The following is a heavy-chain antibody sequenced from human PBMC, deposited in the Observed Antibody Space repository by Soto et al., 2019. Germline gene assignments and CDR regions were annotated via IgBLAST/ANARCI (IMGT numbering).Heavy chain of an antibody. J-gene: IGHJ4*02. V-gene: IGHV3-74*01. CDR2: INSDGSST. Sequence: GGSLRLSCAASGFTFSSYWMHWVRQAPGKGLVWVSRINSDGSSTSYADSVKGRFTISRDNAKNTLYLQMNSLRAEDTAVYYCARVSRDSSGLYFDYWGQGTLVTVSS. CDR1: GFTFSSYW. CDR3: ARVSRDSSGLYFDY. D-gene: IGHD3-22*01.